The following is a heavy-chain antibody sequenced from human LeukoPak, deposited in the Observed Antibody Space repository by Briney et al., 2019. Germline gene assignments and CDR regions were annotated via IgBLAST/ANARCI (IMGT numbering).Heavy chain of an antibody. CDR1: GGTFSSYA. V-gene: IGHV1-69*13. Sequence: SVKVSCKASGGTFSSYAISWVRQAPGQGLEWMGGIIPIFGTANYAQKFQGRVTITADESTSTAYMELSSLRSEDTAVYYCARQGRSGYSPSYYYYMDVWGKGTTVTVSS. J-gene: IGHJ6*03. CDR2: IIPIFGTA. D-gene: IGHD3-3*01. CDR3: ARQGRSGYSPSYYYYMDV.